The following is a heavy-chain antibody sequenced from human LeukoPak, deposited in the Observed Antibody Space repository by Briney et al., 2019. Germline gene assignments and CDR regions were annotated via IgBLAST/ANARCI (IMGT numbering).Heavy chain of an antibody. CDR2: INSDGSST. J-gene: IGHJ6*02. CDR1: GFTFSSYW. D-gene: IGHD3-10*01. Sequence: GGSLRLSCAASGFTFSSYWMHWVRPAPGKGLVWVSRINSDGSSTNYADSVKGRFTISRDNAKNTLYLQMNSLRAEDTAVYYCAREESNYYGMDVWGQGTTVTVSS. V-gene: IGHV3-74*01. CDR3: AREESNYYGMDV.